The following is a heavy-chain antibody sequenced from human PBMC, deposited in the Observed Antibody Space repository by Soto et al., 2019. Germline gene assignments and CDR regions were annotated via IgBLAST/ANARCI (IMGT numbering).Heavy chain of an antibody. CDR2: INGGNGDT. CDR1: GYTFTSYA. CDR3: ARGPLSLYSADFR. J-gene: IGHJ4*02. Sequence: QVQLVQSGAEVKKPEASVRISCRTSGYTFTSYAITWLRHAPGQRLEWMGWINGGNGDTKYSQKFQDRLSITRDTSATTVSLGLSSLTSEDTAIYYCARGPLSLYSADFRWGQGTLVTVSS. D-gene: IGHD1-26*01. V-gene: IGHV1-3*01.